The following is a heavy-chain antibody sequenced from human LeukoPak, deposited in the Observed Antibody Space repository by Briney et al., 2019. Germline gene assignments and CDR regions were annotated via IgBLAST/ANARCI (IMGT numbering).Heavy chain of an antibody. V-gene: IGHV4-59*01. D-gene: IGHD2/OR15-2a*01. CDR1: GGSISSYY. CDR3: ARGAISYLDY. Sequence: SETLSLTCTVSGGSISSYYWSRIRQPPGKGLEWIGYIYYSGSTNYNPSLKSRVTISVDTSKNQFSLKLSSVTAADTAVYYCARGAISYLDYWGQGTLVTVSS. CDR2: IYYSGST. J-gene: IGHJ4*02.